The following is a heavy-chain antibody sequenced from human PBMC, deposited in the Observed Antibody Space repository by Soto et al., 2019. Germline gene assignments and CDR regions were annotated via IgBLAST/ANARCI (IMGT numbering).Heavy chain of an antibody. CDR2: IIPLLDIA. CDR3: ARVYCSGGSCYGIDY. J-gene: IGHJ4*02. D-gene: IGHD2-15*01. Sequence: SVKVSCKTSGGTFSNDIITWVRQAPGQGLEWMGRIIPLLDIASYAQKFQGRVTMTRDTSTSTVYMELSSLRSEDTAVYYCARVYCSGGSCYGIDYWGQGTLVTVSS. CDR1: GGTFSNDI. V-gene: IGHV1-69*02.